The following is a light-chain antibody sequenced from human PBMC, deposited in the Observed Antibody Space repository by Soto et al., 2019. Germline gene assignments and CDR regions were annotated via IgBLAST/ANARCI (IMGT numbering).Light chain of an antibody. CDR1: LSVSVY. Sequence: VVLTQSPATLSLSPGERATLSCRISLSVSVYLDWYQQKPGQAPRLLLSDASNRATGIPARFSGSGSGTDFTLTISSLEPEDFAVYYCHQRQYWPPITFGQGTRLEIK. CDR3: HQRQYWPPIT. J-gene: IGKJ5*01. CDR2: DAS. V-gene: IGKV3-11*01.